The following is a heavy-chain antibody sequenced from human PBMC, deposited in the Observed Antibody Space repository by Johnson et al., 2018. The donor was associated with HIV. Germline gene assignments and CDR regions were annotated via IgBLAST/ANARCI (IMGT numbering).Heavy chain of an antibody. Sequence: VQLVESGGNLVQPGGSLRLSCVASGFSFSEYWMTWVRQAPVKGLEWVGRIKSKTDGGTEDYAAPVKGRFTISRDDSKNTLYLQMNSLKTEDTAVYYCRGQWSIITFGGPNAFDIWGQGTMVIVSS. CDR3: RGQWSIITFGGPNAFDI. J-gene: IGHJ3*02. V-gene: IGHV3-15*01. CDR1: GFSFSEYW. CDR2: IKSKTDGGTE. D-gene: IGHD3-16*01.